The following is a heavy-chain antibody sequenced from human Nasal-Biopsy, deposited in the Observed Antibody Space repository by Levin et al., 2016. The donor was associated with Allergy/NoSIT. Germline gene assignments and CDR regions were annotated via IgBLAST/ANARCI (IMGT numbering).Heavy chain of an antibody. CDR2: IIPIFGAT. CDR1: GGTFGAYP. V-gene: IGHV1-69*13. CDR3: ARCGEGYGDYALINSFCYFDH. J-gene: IGHJ4*02. D-gene: IGHD4-17*01. Sequence: SVKVSCKTSGGTFGAYPINWVRQAPGQGLERLGGIIPIFGATTYAPMFEDRVTITADDSTSTAYMELRSLRSDDTGVYYCARCGEGYGDYALINSFCYFDHWGQGTLVTVSS.